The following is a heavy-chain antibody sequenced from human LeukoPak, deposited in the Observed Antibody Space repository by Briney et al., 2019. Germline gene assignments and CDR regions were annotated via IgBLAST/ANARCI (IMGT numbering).Heavy chain of an antibody. J-gene: IGHJ4*02. CDR1: GFTFSSYW. Sequence: AGGSLRLSCAASGFTFSSYWMSWVRQAPGEGLESVANIKQDGSEKYYADSVKGRFTISRDNAKNSLYLQVNSLKAEDTAVYYCARIPVGPRFDYWGQGTLVTVSS. CDR3: ARIPVGPRFDY. D-gene: IGHD4-23*01. V-gene: IGHV3-7*01. CDR2: IKQDGSEK.